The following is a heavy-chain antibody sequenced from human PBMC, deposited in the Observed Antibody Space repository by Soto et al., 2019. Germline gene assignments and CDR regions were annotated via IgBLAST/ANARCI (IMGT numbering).Heavy chain of an antibody. J-gene: IGHJ5*02. CDR3: ARDVVATIWHWFHP. CDR1: GGSISSGDHY. V-gene: IGHV4-30-4*01. CDR2: IYYSGST. D-gene: IGHD5-12*01. Sequence: SETLSLTCTVSGGSISSGDHYWSWIRQPPGKGLEWIGYIYYSGSTYYNPSLKSRVTISVDTSKNQFSLKLSSVTAADTAVYYCARDVVATIWHWFHPCGPGTLVTVSS.